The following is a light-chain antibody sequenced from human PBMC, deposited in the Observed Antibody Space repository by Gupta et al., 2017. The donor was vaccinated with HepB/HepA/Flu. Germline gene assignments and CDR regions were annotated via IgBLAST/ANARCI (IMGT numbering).Light chain of an antibody. CDR1: SSNIGNNY. V-gene: IGLV1-51*02. Sequence: QSVLTQPPSVSAAAGQQVTISCSGSSSNIGNNYVSWYQQLPGTAPKLLIYESTKRPSEIPDRFSAAKSGTSATLGITGLQTWDEADYYCGTWDNSRRGGVVGTGTKVTVL. CDR2: EST. J-gene: IGLJ1*01. CDR3: GTWDNSRRGGV.